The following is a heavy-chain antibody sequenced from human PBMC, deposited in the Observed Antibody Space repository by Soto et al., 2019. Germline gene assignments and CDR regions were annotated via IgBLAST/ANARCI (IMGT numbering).Heavy chain of an antibody. CDR2: ISGSGGST. CDR3: ARRFYDTSGSYPFDP. J-gene: IGHJ5*02. D-gene: IGHD3-22*01. CDR1: GFTFSNYA. Sequence: GGSLRLSCAASGFTFSNYAMSWVRQAPGSGLEWVSSISGSGGSTFYTNSVKGRFTISRDNAKNTLYLQMNSLRAEDTAVYYCARRFYDTSGSYPFDPWGQRTLVTVSS. V-gene: IGHV3-23*01.